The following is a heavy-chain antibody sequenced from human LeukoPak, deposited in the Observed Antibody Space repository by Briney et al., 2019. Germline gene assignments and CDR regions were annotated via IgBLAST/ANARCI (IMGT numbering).Heavy chain of an antibody. J-gene: IGHJ4*02. CDR1: GGSISSTTYY. CDR3: ARVIAAAGKNDY. V-gene: IGHV4-39*07. Sequence: PSETLSLTCTVSGGSISSTTYYWGWIRRPPGKGLEWIGTIYYSGSTYYNPSLKSRVTVSVDTSKNQFSLKLSSVTAADTAVYYCARVIAAAGKNDYWGQGTLVTVSS. D-gene: IGHD6-13*01. CDR2: IYYSGST.